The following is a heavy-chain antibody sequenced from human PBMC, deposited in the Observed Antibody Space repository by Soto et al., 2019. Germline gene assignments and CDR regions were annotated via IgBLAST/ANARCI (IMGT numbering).Heavy chain of an antibody. J-gene: IGHJ4*02. CDR2: IWSDGSNK. Sequence: GGSLRLSCAASGFTFCTYHMHWVRQAPDKGLEWVAVIWSDGSNKYYADSVKGRFTISRDNSKNTLYLQMNSLRVEDTAVYYCARIGSWALNFDYWGQGTQVTVSS. D-gene: IGHD6-13*01. CDR1: GFTFCTYH. CDR3: ARIGSWALNFDY. V-gene: IGHV3-33*01.